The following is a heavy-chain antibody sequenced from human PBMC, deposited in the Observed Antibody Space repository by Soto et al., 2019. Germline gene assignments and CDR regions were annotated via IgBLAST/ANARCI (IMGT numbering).Heavy chain of an antibody. Sequence: GSLRLSCAASGFTFSSYSMNWVRQAPGKGLEWVSYISSSSSTIYYADSVKGRFTISRDNAKNSLYLQMNSLRAEDTAVYYCARDLQVNFDWPYYGMDVWGQGTTVTVSS. D-gene: IGHD3-9*01. J-gene: IGHJ6*02. V-gene: IGHV3-48*01. CDR2: ISSSSSTI. CDR1: GFTFSSYS. CDR3: ARDLQVNFDWPYYGMDV.